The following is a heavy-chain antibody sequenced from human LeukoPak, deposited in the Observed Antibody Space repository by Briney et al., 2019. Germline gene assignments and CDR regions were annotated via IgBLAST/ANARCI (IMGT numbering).Heavy chain of an antibody. CDR1: GGSFSGYY. J-gene: IGHJ4*02. Sequence: SETLSLTCAVYGGSFSGYYWSWIRQPPGKGLEWIGEINHSGSTNYNPSLKSRVTISVDTSKNQFSLKLSSVTAADTAVYYCARSSGWHLLLLDYWGQGTLVTVSS. CDR2: INHSGST. CDR3: ARSSGWHLLLLDY. V-gene: IGHV4-34*01. D-gene: IGHD6-25*01.